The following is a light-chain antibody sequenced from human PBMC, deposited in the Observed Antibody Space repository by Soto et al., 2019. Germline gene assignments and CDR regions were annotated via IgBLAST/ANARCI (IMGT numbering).Light chain of an antibody. CDR1: SSDVGGYEY. Sequence: QSVLTQPASVSGSPGQSITISCTGTSSDVGGYEYVSWYQQHPAKAPKLVIYEISNRPSGVSTRFSGSKSGNTASLTISGLQADGEADYYCCSYTTSSASVFGTGTKVTVL. V-gene: IGLV2-14*01. CDR2: EIS. CDR3: CSYTTSSASV. J-gene: IGLJ1*01.